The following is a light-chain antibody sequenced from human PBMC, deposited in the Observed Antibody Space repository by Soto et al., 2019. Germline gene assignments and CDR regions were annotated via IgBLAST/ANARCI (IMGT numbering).Light chain of an antibody. J-gene: IGKJ1*01. V-gene: IGKV3D-20*02. CDR2: GAS. CDR1: QSVSSSY. CDR3: QQRSNWPPWT. Sequence: IVLTQSPGTLSLSPGERATLSCRASQSVSSSYLAWYQQKPGQAPRLLIYGASSRATGIPDRFSGSGSGTDFTLTISSLEPEDFAVYHCQQRSNWPPWTFGQGTKVDIK.